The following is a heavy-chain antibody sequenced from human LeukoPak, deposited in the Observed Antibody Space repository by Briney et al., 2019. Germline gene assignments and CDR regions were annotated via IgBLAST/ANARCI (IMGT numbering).Heavy chain of an antibody. CDR2: IIPIIGTA. Sequence: SVRVSCKASGGTFSSYAISWVRQAPGKGLEWMGRIIPIIGTANYAQKFQGRVTITTDESTSIAYMELGSLRSEDMAVYYCARDRVKGYDFWSGNNHRGFDPWGQGTLVTVSS. V-gene: IGHV1-69*05. J-gene: IGHJ5*02. CDR3: ARDRVKGYDFWSGNNHRGFDP. CDR1: GGTFSSYA. D-gene: IGHD3-3*01.